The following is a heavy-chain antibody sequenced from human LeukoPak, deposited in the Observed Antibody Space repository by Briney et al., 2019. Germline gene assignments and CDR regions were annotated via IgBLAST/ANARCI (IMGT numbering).Heavy chain of an antibody. Sequence: GGSLRLSCAASGFTFRSYGMSWVRQAPGKGLEWVSSLSGSGGSTYYADSVKGRLTISRDNSKNTLFLHMNSLRAEDTAVYYCAKALGGYDFDYWGQGILVTVSS. CDR1: GFTFRSYG. CDR2: LSGSGGST. J-gene: IGHJ4*02. V-gene: IGHV3-23*01. D-gene: IGHD3-16*01. CDR3: AKALGGYDFDY.